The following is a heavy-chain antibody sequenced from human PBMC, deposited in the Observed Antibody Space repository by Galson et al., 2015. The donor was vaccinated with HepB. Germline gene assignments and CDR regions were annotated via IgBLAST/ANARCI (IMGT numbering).Heavy chain of an antibody. J-gene: IGHJ4*02. V-gene: IGHV5-51*01. CDR2: IWPGDSDT. CDR1: GYRFTSYW. CDR3: ARADGGIDY. Sequence: QSGAEVKKPGESLKISCKGSGYRFTSYWIGWVRQMPGKGLEWVGIIWPGDSDTRYSPSFQGQVTISADKSTNTAYLQWSSLEASDTATYFCARADGGIDYWGQGTLVTVSS. D-gene: IGHD4-23*01.